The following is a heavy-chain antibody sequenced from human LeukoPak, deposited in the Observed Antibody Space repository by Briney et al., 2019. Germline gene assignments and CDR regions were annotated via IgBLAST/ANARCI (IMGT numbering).Heavy chain of an antibody. CDR1: GFTFSSYA. CDR2: ISGSGGST. CDR3: ARVGGQWLVPGWSFFDY. Sequence: GGSLRLSCAASGFTFSSYAMSWVRQAPGKGLQWVSTISGSGGSTYYADSVQGRFTISRDNAKNSLYLQMNSLRAEDTAVYYCARVGGQWLVPGWSFFDYWGQGTLVTVSS. J-gene: IGHJ4*02. D-gene: IGHD6-19*01. V-gene: IGHV3-23*01.